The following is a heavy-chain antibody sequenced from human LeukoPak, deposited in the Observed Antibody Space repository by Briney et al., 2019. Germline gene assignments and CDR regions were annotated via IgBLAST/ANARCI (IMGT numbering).Heavy chain of an antibody. CDR3: ARAPSRRTTLNWFDP. J-gene: IGHJ5*02. D-gene: IGHD4-11*01. CDR1: GYTFTRYY. V-gene: IGHV1-46*01. Sequence: VASVKVSCKASGYTFTRYYMHWVRQAPGQGLEWVGIINPSGGSTSYAQKFQGRVTMTRDTSTSTVYMEVSSLKSEDTAVYYCARAPSRRTTLNWFDPWGQGTLVTVSS. CDR2: INPSGGST.